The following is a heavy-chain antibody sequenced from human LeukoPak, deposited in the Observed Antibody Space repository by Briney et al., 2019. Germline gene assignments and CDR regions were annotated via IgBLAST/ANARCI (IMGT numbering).Heavy chain of an antibody. CDR3: AKDLHGYSYNYAFDI. D-gene: IGHD5-18*01. J-gene: IGHJ3*02. CDR2: INGDGSST. CDR1: GFTFSSHW. Sequence: GGSLRLSCAASGFTFSSHWMHWVRQAPGKGLVWVSRINGDGSSTTYADSVKGRFTISRDSSKNTLYLQMNSLRTEDTAVYYCAKDLHGYSYNYAFDIWGQGTMVTVSS. V-gene: IGHV3-74*01.